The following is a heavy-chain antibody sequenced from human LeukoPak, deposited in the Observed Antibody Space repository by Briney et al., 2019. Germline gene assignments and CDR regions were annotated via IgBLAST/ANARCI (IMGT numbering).Heavy chain of an antibody. V-gene: IGHV3-30*18. CDR2: ISYDGSNK. CDR3: AKDLPAATIYYYYGMDV. D-gene: IGHD2-2*01. CDR1: GFTFSSYG. Sequence: GMSLRLSCAASGFTFSSYGMHWVRQAPGKGLEWVAVISYDGSNKYYADSVKGRFTISRDNSKNTLYLQMNSLRAEDTAVYYCAKDLPAATIYYYYGMDVWGQGTTVTVSS. J-gene: IGHJ6*02.